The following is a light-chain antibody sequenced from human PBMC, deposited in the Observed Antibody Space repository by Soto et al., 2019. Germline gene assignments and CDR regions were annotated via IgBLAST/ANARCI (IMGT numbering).Light chain of an antibody. CDR3: QQFSSYPLT. V-gene: IGKV3-20*01. CDR2: DAS. J-gene: IGKJ4*01. CDR1: QPITSNY. Sequence: IVLTQSPATLSLSPGERATLSCRASQPITSNYLAWYQQRSGQAPRLLIYDASSRATGIPDRFSGGGSGTDFTLTISRLEPEDFAVYYCQQFSSYPLTFGGGTKVDIK.